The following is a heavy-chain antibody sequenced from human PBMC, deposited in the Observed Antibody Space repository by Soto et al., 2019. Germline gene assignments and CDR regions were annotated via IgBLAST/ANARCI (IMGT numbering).Heavy chain of an antibody. CDR3: ARGSATTYSDFWSGSYPPGGWFDP. CDR1: GFTFDDYG. J-gene: IGHJ5*02. V-gene: IGHV3-20*01. Sequence: GGSLRLSCAASGFTFDDYGMSWVRQAPGKGLEWVAGINWKGGSTGYGDSVKGRFTISRDNAKNSLYLQMTSMRAEDTALYHCARGSATTYSDFWSGSYPPGGWFDPWGQGTLVTVSS. D-gene: IGHD3-3*01. CDR2: INWKGGST.